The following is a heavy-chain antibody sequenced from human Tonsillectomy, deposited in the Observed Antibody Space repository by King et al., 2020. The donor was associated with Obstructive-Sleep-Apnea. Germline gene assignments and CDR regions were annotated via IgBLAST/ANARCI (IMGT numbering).Heavy chain of an antibody. J-gene: IGHJ4*02. V-gene: IGHV3-9*01. CDR3: AKARQQNLDPGTFFDY. CDR1: GFIFDDYA. D-gene: IGHD6-13*01. CDR2: INWNSGSV. Sequence: VQLVESGRALVQPGRSLRLSCAASGFIFDDYAMHWVRQAPGKGLEWVSGINWNSGSVAYADSVKGRFTISRDNAKNSLYLQMNSLRAEDTALYYCAKARQQNLDPGTFFDYWGQGTLVTVSS.